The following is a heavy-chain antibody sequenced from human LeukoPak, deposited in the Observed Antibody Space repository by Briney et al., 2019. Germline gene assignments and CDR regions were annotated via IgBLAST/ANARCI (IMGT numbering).Heavy chain of an antibody. CDR2: IYYSGST. CDR3: ARDAVAGTYDY. D-gene: IGHD6-19*01. CDR1: GGSISSYY. J-gene: IGHJ4*02. V-gene: IGHV4-59*01. Sequence: NPSETLSLTCTVSGGSISSYYWSWIRQPPGKGLEWIGYIYYSGSTNYNPSLMSRVTISVDTSKNQFSLKLSSVTAADTAVYYCARDAVAGTYDYWGQGTLVTVSS.